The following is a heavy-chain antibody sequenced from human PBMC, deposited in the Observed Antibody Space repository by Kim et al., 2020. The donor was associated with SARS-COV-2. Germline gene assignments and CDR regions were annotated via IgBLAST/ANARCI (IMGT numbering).Heavy chain of an antibody. D-gene: IGHD6-19*01. V-gene: IGHV3-64D*09. CDR3: VRGIAVSATGDP. CDR2: ISNDGGST. Sequence: GGSLRLSCSASGFTFDTYAMHWVRQAPGKGLEFVSSISNDGGSTYYADSVKGRFTISRDNSKNTLNLQMNSLRPDDTAVYFCVRGIAVSATGDPWGQGTLVTVSS. J-gene: IGHJ5*02. CDR1: GFTFDTYA.